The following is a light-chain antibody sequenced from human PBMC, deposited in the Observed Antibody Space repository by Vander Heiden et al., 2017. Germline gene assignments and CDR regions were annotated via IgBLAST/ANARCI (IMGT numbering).Light chain of an antibody. CDR2: DVS. CDR3: SSYRSSNPV. Sequence: QSALTQPASVSGSPGQSVTISCTVTSSDVGSYEFVSWYQQHPGKAPKLMIYDVSNRPSGVSNRFSGSKSGNTASLTISALQAEDEADYYCSSYRSSNPVFGGGTTLTVL. CDR1: SSDVGSYEF. J-gene: IGLJ3*02. V-gene: IGLV2-14*03.